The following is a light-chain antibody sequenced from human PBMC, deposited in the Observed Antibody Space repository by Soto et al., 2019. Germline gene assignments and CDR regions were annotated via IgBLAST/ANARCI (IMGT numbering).Light chain of an antibody. CDR2: AAS. V-gene: IGKV1-39*01. CDR3: QHSYSTPRT. Sequence: DIQMTQSPSSLSASVGDRVTITCRASQSISSYLNWYQQKPGKAPKLLIYAASSLQSGVPSRFSGSGSGTDFTLTISSLQPEDFATYYGQHSYSTPRTFGPGTKVDIK. CDR1: QSISSY. J-gene: IGKJ3*01.